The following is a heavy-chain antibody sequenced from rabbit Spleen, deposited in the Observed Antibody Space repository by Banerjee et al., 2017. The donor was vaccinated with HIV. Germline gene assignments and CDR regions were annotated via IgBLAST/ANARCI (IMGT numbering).Heavy chain of an antibody. D-gene: IGHD1-1*01. CDR2: IEVGSSGFT. CDR1: GVSFSGDSY. Sequence: EESGGDLVKPGASLTLTCIASGVSFSGDSYMCWVRQAPGKGLEWIACIEVGSSGFTYFATWAKGRFTISKTSSTTVTLQVTRLTAADTATYFCARDTSSSFSSYGMDLWGPGTLVTVS. J-gene: IGHJ6*01. CDR3: ARDTSSSFSSYGMDL. V-gene: IGHV1S40*01.